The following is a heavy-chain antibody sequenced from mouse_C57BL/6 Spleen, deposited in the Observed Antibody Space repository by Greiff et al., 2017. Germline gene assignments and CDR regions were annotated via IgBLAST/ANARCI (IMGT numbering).Heavy chain of an antibody. CDR2: INPNNGGT. Sequence: EVQLQQSGPELVKPGASVKIPCKASGYTFTDYNMDWVKQSHGKSLEWIGDINPNNGGTIYNQKFKGKATLTVDKSSSTAYMELRSLTSEDTAVYYCARRSNYHVLYFDVWGTGTTVTVSS. D-gene: IGHD2-5*01. J-gene: IGHJ1*03. CDR3: ARRSNYHVLYFDV. V-gene: IGHV1-18*01. CDR1: GYTFTDYN.